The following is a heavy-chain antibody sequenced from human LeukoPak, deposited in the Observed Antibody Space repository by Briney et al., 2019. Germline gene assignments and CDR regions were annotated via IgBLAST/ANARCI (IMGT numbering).Heavy chain of an antibody. D-gene: IGHD3-10*01. V-gene: IGHV4-31*03. Sequence: SETLSLTCTVTGGSISSGGYYWSWIRQHPGKGLEWIGHIYYSGSTNYNPSLKSRVTISLDTSKNQFSLKLSSVTAADTAVYYCARVGATPPYYYYDYWGQGTLVTVSS. J-gene: IGHJ4*02. CDR1: GGSISSGGYY. CDR3: ARVGATPPYYYYDY. CDR2: IYYSGST.